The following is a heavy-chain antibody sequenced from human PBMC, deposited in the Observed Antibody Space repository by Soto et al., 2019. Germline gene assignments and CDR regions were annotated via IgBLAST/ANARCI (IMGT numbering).Heavy chain of an antibody. Sequence: ASVKVSCKASGYTFTSYDIYWVRQATGQGLEWMGWLNPNTGNSGYAQKFQGRITVTSDTSIDTVHMELSSLRSEDTAVYYCARRAETNGWNGFGADKYYFDFWGQGTLVTVSS. CDR2: LNPNTGNS. CDR1: GYTFTSYD. CDR3: ARRAETNGWNGFGADKYYFDF. J-gene: IGHJ4*02. V-gene: IGHV1-8*01. D-gene: IGHD1-1*01.